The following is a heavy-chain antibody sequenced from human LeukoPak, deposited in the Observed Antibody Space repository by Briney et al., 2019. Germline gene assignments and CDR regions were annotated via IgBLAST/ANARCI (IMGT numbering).Heavy chain of an antibody. CDR2: IYHSGST. V-gene: IGHV4-31*03. CDR1: GGSISSGGYY. Sequence: SETLSLTCTVSGGSISSGGYYWSWIRQHPGKGLEWIGYIYHSGSTYYNPSLKCRVTISVDTSKNQFSLKLSSVTAADTAVYYCAREPLYCSGGSCYRPYYFDYWGQGTLVTVSS. J-gene: IGHJ4*02. CDR3: AREPLYCSGGSCYRPYYFDY. D-gene: IGHD2-15*01.